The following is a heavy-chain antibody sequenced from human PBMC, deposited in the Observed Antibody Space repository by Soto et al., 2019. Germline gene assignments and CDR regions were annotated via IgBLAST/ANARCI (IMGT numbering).Heavy chain of an antibody. D-gene: IGHD3-9*01. V-gene: IGHV3-30-3*01. Sequence: QVQLVESGGGVVQPGRSLRLSCAASGFIFSGYAMHWVRQAPGKGLEWVAGISYDGNTQCYADSVKGRFTVSRDNSNNMLYVQMNNLRDEDTAIYYCAKETNAYEINFWGQGTLVTVSS. J-gene: IGHJ4*02. CDR2: ISYDGNTQ. CDR3: AKETNAYEINF. CDR1: GFIFSGYA.